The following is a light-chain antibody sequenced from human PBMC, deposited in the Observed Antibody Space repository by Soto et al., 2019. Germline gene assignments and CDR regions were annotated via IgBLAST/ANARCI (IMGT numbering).Light chain of an antibody. Sequence: DIQMTQSPSTLSASVGDRVTITCRASQSIRSWLAWYQQKPGKAPKVLIYDASSLESGVPSRFSGSGSGTEFTLTISSLQPDDFATYYCQQYNSYSPWTFGQGTKVDIK. J-gene: IGKJ1*01. CDR2: DAS. CDR3: QQYNSYSPWT. V-gene: IGKV1-5*01. CDR1: QSIRSW.